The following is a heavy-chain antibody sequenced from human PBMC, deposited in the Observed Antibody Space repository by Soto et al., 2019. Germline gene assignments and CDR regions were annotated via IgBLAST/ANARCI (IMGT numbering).Heavy chain of an antibody. CDR2: IIPVFGAT. CDR3: AGSPEWSYALSQLVITTFGFY. J-gene: IGHJ4*02. CDR1: GGTFSSYA. V-gene: IGHV1-69*01. D-gene: IGHD3-22*01. Sequence: QVQLVQSVAEVKKPGSSVKVSCKASGGTFSSYAFIWVRQAPGQGLEWMGGIIPVFGATNFAQRFRGRVTITAYASTNTAYKELSSLRSEDTAVYYCAGSPEWSYALSQLVITTFGFYWGQGNLVTVS.